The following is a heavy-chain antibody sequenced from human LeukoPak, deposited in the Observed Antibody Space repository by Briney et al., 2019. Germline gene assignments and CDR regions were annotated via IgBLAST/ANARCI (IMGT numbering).Heavy chain of an antibody. V-gene: IGHV1-18*01. CDR1: GYTFTSYG. Sequence: ASVKVSCKASGYTFTSYGISWVRQAPGQGLEWMGWISAYNGNTNYAQKLQGRVTMTTDTSTSTAYMELRSLRSDDTAVYYCARGRIAAAGNYYSYYGMDVWGQGTTVTVSS. D-gene: IGHD6-13*01. CDR3: ARGRIAAAGNYYSYYGMDV. CDR2: ISAYNGNT. J-gene: IGHJ6*02.